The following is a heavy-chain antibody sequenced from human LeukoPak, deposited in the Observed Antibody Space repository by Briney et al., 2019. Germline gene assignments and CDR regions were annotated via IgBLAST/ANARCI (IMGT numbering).Heavy chain of an antibody. V-gene: IGHV1-69*05. CDR3: VRGRPGGQLGDYYYYYMDV. Sequence: SVKVSCKASGGTFSSYAISWVRQAPGQGLEWMGGIIPIFGTANYAQKFQGRVTITTDESTSTAYMELSSLRSEDTAVYYCVRGRPGGQLGDYYYYYMDVWGKGTTVTVSS. CDR2: IIPIFGTA. J-gene: IGHJ6*03. D-gene: IGHD6-6*01. CDR1: GGTFSSYA.